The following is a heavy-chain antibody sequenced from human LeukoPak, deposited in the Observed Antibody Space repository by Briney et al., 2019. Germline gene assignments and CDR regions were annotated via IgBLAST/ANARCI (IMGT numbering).Heavy chain of an antibody. Sequence: ASVKVSCKASGYTFPNFGISWVRQAPGQGLEWMGWISGCSGITNYAQKLQGRVTMTTDTSTSTAYMDLRSLRSDDTAVYYCARDGGGYSKWELLEVDCDYWGQGTLVTVSS. CDR1: GYTFPNFG. V-gene: IGHV1-18*01. J-gene: IGHJ4*02. CDR3: ARDGGGYSKWELLEVDCDY. D-gene: IGHD1-26*01. CDR2: ISGCSGIT.